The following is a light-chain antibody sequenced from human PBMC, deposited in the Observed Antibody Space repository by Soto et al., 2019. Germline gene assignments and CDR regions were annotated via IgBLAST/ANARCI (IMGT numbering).Light chain of an antibody. CDR3: QQYGSSPFT. J-gene: IGKJ4*01. CDR2: DAS. V-gene: IGKV3D-20*01. Sequence: EIVLTQSPATLSLSPGDRATLSCGASQSVSSSYLAWYQQKPGLAPRLLIYDASSRATGIPDRFSGIGSGTDFTLTISRLEPEDFAVYYCQQYGSSPFTFGGGTKVDIK. CDR1: QSVSSSY.